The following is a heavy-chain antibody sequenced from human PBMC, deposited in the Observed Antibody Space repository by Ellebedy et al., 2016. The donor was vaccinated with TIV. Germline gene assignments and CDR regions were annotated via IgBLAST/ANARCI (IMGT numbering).Heavy chain of an antibody. Sequence: GESLKISCKGSGYSFTSYWIGWVRQMPGKGLEWMGIISPGYSDTRYNPSFEGQVTISADKSVTTAYLRLSSLKTSDTATYYCARHSHYLFYFNGMDVWGQGTTVTVSS. CDR1: GYSFTSYW. V-gene: IGHV5-51*01. CDR2: ISPGYSDT. J-gene: IGHJ6*02. CDR3: ARHSHYLFYFNGMDV. D-gene: IGHD1-26*01.